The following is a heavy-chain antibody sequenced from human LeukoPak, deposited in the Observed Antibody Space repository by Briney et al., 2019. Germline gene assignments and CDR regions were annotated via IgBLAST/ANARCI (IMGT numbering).Heavy chain of an antibody. J-gene: IGHJ2*01. V-gene: IGHV4-61*01. Sequence: SETLSLTCTVSGGSVSSGSYYWSWIRQPPGKGLEWIGYIYYSGSTNYNPSLKSRVTISVDTSKNQFSLKLSSVTAADTAVYYCARAKRRPHSRGPYYYCNFYLWGRGTLVTVSS. D-gene: IGHD6-19*01. CDR3: ARAKRRPHSRGPYYYCNFYL. CDR1: GGSVSSGSYY. CDR2: IYYSGST.